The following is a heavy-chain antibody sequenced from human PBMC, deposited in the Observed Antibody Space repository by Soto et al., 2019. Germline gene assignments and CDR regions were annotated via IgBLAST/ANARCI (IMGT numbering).Heavy chain of an antibody. CDR2: ISWDSGSI. CDR1: GFTFDDYA. Sequence: GGSLRLSCAASGFTFDDYAIHWVRQAPGKGLEWVSGISWDSGSIDYADSVKGRFTISRDNAKNSLYLQMNSLRAEDTALYYCAKAPRYCSSTSCYDQSAYLDYWGQGTLVTVSS. J-gene: IGHJ4*02. D-gene: IGHD2-2*01. V-gene: IGHV3-9*01. CDR3: AKAPRYCSSTSCYDQSAYLDY.